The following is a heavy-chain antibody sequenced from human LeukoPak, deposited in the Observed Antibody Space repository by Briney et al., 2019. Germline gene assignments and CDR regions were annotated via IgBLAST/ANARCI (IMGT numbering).Heavy chain of an antibody. CDR1: GFPFSTYW. D-gene: IGHD2-2*02. V-gene: IGHV3-7*01. Sequence: GGSLRFSGAASGFPFSTYWMSWVRQALGKGLEWGASIKQEVREKYYVRSVKCRFTISRDNAKNSLYLQMNSLRAEDTAVYYCATNSGGYCSTTNCYTGRFDYWGQGTLVTVSS. CDR2: IKQEVREK. J-gene: IGHJ4*02. CDR3: ATNSGGYCSTTNCYTGRFDY.